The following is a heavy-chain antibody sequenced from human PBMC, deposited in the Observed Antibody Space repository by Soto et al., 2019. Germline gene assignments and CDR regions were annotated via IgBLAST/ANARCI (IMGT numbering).Heavy chain of an antibody. J-gene: IGHJ4*02. Sequence: GGSLRLSCAASGFTFSSYAMHWVRQAPGKGLEWVAVISYDGSNKYYADSVKGRFTISRDNSKNTLYLQMNSLRAEDTAVYYCARDRPYVVISYSFDYWGQGTLVTVFS. D-gene: IGHD2-21*01. V-gene: IGHV3-30-3*01. CDR3: ARDRPYVVISYSFDY. CDR2: ISYDGSNK. CDR1: GFTFSSYA.